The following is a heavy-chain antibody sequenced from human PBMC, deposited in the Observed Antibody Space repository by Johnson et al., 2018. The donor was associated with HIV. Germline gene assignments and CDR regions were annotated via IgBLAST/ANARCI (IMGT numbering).Heavy chain of an antibody. Sequence: MQLVESGGGLVQPGGSLRLSCVASGLTFSSYGMSWVRQAPGKGLEWVSSISGGSTYYADSRKGRFTISRDNSKNTLYLQMNSLRAEETAVYYCARVQLLEDDVFDVWGQGTMVTVSS. J-gene: IGHJ3*01. CDR3: ARVQLLEDDVFDV. D-gene: IGHD3-10*01. CDR1: GLTFSSYG. CDR2: ISGGST. V-gene: IGHV3-38*03.